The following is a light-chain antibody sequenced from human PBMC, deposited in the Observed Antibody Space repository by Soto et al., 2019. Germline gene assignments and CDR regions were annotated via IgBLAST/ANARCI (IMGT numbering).Light chain of an antibody. CDR1: QSVSSN. Sequence: EIVLTQSPGTLSASPGEGATLSCRASQSVSSNVAWYQQKPGQAPRLLIYGASTRAAGIPARFSGSGSGTEFTLTISSLQSEDFAVYYCQHYYNRRPQLTFGGGTKVEI. V-gene: IGKV3-15*01. CDR3: QHYYNRRPQLT. CDR2: GAS. J-gene: IGKJ4*01.